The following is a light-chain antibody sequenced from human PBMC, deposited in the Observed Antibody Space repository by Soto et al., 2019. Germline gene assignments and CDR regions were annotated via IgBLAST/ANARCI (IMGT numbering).Light chain of an antibody. Sequence: DIQMTQSPSSLSASVGDSVTFTCRASHTINTYLNWYHQKPGKAPKLLIYAASTLQRGVPLRFSGSGSGTDFTLTISSLQPEDFATYYCQQSYSTSWTFGQGTKVDIK. J-gene: IGKJ1*01. CDR2: AAS. V-gene: IGKV1-39*01. CDR3: QQSYSTSWT. CDR1: HTINTY.